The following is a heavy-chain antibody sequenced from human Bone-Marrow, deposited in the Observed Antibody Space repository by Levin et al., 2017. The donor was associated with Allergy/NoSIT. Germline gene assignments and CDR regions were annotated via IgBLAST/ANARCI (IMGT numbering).Heavy chain of an antibody. CDR1: GGTFNSYR. J-gene: IGHJ6*03. CDR2: IMPIPGTA. V-gene: IGHV1-69*08. Sequence: SVKVSCRASGGTFNSYRISWVRQAPGHGLEWMGRIMPIPGTADYAQKFQGRVTITADSSTTTAYMELSSLRSDDTAVYYCAVGYSSGWYYYYMDVWGKGTTVTVSS. D-gene: IGHD6-19*01. CDR3: AVGYSSGWYYYYMDV.